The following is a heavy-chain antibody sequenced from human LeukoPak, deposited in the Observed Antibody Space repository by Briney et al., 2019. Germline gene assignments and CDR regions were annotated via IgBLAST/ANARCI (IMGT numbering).Heavy chain of an antibody. CDR2: ISYDGSNK. Sequence: GGSPRLSCAASGFTFSSYAMHWVRQAPGKGLEWVAVISYDGSNKYYADSVKGRFTVSRDNAQTSVYLLMNSLRADDTALYYCVKSHGAFDVWGQGTMVTVSS. V-gene: IGHV3-30*04. CDR3: VKSHGAFDV. CDR1: GFTFSSYA. J-gene: IGHJ3*01.